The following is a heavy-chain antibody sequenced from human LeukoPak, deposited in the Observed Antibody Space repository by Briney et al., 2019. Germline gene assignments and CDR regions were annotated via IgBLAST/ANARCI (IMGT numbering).Heavy chain of an antibody. CDR2: IYYSGST. J-gene: IGHJ4*02. Sequence: SETLSLTCTVSGGSISRYYWSGIRQPPGKGLEWIGYIYYSGSTNYNPSLKSRVTISADTSKNQFSLKLSSVTAADRAVYYCARGLVIGHTFDYWGQGNLVTVSS. V-gene: IGHV4-59*01. CDR1: GGSISRYY. D-gene: IGHD3-9*01. CDR3: ARGLVIGHTFDY.